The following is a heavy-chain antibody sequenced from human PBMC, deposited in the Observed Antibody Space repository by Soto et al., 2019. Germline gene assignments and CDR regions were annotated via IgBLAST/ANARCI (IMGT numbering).Heavy chain of an antibody. CDR2: MSGSGNTK. V-gene: IGHV3-23*01. D-gene: IGHD5-18*01. J-gene: IGHJ4*02. CDR1: GFTFSTNA. Sequence: EVQLLESGGGLVQPGGSLRLSCAVSGFTFSTNAMTWVRQAPGKGLEWVSAMSGSGNTKYYADSVKGRFTISRDNSKNTLYPQMNSLRAEDTAVYYCAKGRGYPWYFDYWGQGTLVTVSS. CDR3: AKGRGYPWYFDY.